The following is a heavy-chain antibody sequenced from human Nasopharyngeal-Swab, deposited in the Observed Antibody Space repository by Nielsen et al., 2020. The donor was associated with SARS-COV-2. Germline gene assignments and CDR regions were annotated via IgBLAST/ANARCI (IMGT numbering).Heavy chain of an antibody. D-gene: IGHD5-12*01. CDR1: GFTFSNYA. CDR3: ARGGVVATVYYYGMDV. J-gene: IGHJ6*02. V-gene: IGHV3-23*01. CDR2: IRVSGDTT. Sequence: GGSLRLSCTASGFTFSNYAMTWVRQAPGKGLEWVSSIRVSGDTTYYADSVKGRFTISRDSSKNTLYLQMNSLRAEDTAVYYCARGGVVATVYYYGMDVWGQGTTVTVSS.